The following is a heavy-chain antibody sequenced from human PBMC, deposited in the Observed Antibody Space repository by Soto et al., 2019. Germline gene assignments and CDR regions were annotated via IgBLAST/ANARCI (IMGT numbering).Heavy chain of an antibody. V-gene: IGHV3-30-3*01. CDR1: GLTISSYA. Sequence: VQLVESGGGVVQPGRSLRLSCAASGLTISSYAMHWVRQAPGKGLEWVAVISYDGSNKYYADSVKGRFTISRDNSKNTLYLHMNSLRAEDTAVYYCARVQGYYDSSGPMVLWGQGTLVTVSS. CDR2: ISYDGSNK. D-gene: IGHD3-22*01. CDR3: ARVQGYYDSSGPMVL. J-gene: IGHJ4*02.